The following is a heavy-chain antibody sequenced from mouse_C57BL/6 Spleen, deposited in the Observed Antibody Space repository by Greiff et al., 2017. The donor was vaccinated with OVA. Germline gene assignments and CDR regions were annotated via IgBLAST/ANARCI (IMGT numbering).Heavy chain of an antibody. V-gene: IGHV6-6*01. J-gene: IGHJ2*01. Sequence: EVMLVESGGGLVQPGGSMKLSCAASGFTFSDAWMDWVRQSPEKGLEWVAEIRNKANNHATYYAESVKGRFTISRDDSKSSVYLQMNSLRAEDTGIYYCTYYSNSYFDYWGQGTTLTVSS. D-gene: IGHD2-5*01. CDR1: GFTFSDAW. CDR2: IRNKANNHAT. CDR3: TYYSNSYFDY.